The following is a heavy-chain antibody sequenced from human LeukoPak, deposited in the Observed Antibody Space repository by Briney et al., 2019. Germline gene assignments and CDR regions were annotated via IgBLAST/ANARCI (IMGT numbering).Heavy chain of an antibody. CDR1: GFTFSSYG. V-gene: IGHV3-33*01. CDR2: IWYDGSNK. CDR3: ARESYGDHFFDY. D-gene: IGHD4-17*01. J-gene: IGHJ4*02. Sequence: GGSLRLSCAASGFTFSSYGMHWVRQAPGKGLEWVAVIWYDGSNKYYADSVKGRFTISRDNSKNTLYLQMNSLRAEDTAVYYCARESYGDHFFDYWGQGTLVTVSS.